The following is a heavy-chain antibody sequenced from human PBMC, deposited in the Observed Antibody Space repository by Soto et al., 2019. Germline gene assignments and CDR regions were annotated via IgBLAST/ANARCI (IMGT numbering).Heavy chain of an antibody. J-gene: IGHJ6*02. CDR1: GGSISSYY. Sequence: QVQLQESGPGLVKPSETLSLSCTVSGGSISSYYWSWFRQSPGKRMEWIGYVHHSWGSSYNSSLQSRVAISLDTSKLQFSLKVTSVTATATAVYYCARQGFGPLHGLVDVWGQGTTVTVSS. CDR2: VHHSWGS. CDR3: ARQGFGPLHGLVDV. V-gene: IGHV4-59*08. D-gene: IGHD3-10*01.